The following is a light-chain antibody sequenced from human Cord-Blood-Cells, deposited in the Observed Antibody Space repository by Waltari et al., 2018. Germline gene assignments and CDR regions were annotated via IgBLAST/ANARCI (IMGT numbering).Light chain of an antibody. V-gene: IGKV4-1*01. J-gene: IGKJ2*01. Sequence: IVMTQSPDSLAVSLGERATINCKSRQSVLYSSNNKNYLAWYQPKPGQPPKLLISWASTRETGVPDRFSGSGSGADFTLTNSSLQAEDVAVYYCQQYYSTPYTFGQGTKLEIK. CDR1: QSVLYSSNNKNY. CDR2: WAS. CDR3: QQYYSTPYT.